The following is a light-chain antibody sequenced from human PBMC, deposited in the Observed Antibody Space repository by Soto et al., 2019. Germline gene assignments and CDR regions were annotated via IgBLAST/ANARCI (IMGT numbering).Light chain of an antibody. Sequence: EIVMTQSPATMSVSPGDRATLSCRASQSVGSDLAWYQLKPGQAPRLLIYGAATRATGIPARFSGSGSRTEFSLTISSLQSEEFAVYYCQQYNIWALYTFGQGTKLEIK. J-gene: IGKJ2*01. CDR2: GAA. CDR3: QQYNIWALYT. V-gene: IGKV3-15*01. CDR1: QSVGSD.